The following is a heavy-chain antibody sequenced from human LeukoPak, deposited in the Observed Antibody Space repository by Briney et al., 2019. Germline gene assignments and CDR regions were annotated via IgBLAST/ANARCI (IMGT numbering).Heavy chain of an antibody. CDR3: VGRDFDY. J-gene: IGHJ4*02. CDR1: GGSISSGVYY. D-gene: IGHD1-26*01. CDR2: IYTSGTT. Sequence: SETLSLTCTVSGGSISSGVYYWTWIRQPAGKGLEWIGQIYTSGTTNYNPSLKSRVTISLDTSKNQFSLKLSSVTAADTAFYYCVGRDFDYWGQGALVTVSS. V-gene: IGHV4-61*09.